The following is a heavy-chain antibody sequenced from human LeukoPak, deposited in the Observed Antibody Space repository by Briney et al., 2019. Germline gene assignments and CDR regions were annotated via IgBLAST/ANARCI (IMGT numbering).Heavy chain of an antibody. Sequence: SCKASGYTFTSYGISWVRQAPGKGLEWVAVISYDGSNKYYADSVKGRFTISRDNSKNTLYLQMNSLRAEDTAVYYCARDRYDILTGYLGLYMDVWGKGTTVTVSS. J-gene: IGHJ6*03. V-gene: IGHV3-30*01. CDR2: ISYDGSNK. D-gene: IGHD3-9*01. CDR1: GYTFTSYG. CDR3: ARDRYDILTGYLGLYMDV.